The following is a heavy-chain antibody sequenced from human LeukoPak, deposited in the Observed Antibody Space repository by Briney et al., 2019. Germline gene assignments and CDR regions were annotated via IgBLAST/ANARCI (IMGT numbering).Heavy chain of an antibody. CDR2: INPNSGGT. CDR3: ARDPYYYDSSEKRDYYYYMDV. J-gene: IGHJ6*03. CDR1: GYTFTGYY. Sequence: ASVKVSCKASGYTFTGYYMHWVRQAPGHGLEWMGWINPNSGGTNYAQKFQGRVTMTRDTSISTAYMELSRLRSDDTAVYYCARDPYYYDSSEKRDYYYYMDVWGKGTTVTVSS. D-gene: IGHD3-22*01. V-gene: IGHV1-2*02.